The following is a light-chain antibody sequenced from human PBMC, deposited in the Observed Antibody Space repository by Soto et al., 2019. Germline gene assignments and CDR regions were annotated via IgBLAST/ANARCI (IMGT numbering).Light chain of an antibody. V-gene: IGLV1-44*01. J-gene: IGLJ3*02. CDR2: NNY. Sequence: QSVLTQPPSASGTPGQRLTISCSGSSSNIESHSVLWYQQLPGTAPKLLVYNNYQRPSGVPARFSASRSGTSASLAITGLQSEDEADYYCAVWDDSLNGWVFGGGTELTVL. CDR1: SSNIESHS. CDR3: AVWDDSLNGWV.